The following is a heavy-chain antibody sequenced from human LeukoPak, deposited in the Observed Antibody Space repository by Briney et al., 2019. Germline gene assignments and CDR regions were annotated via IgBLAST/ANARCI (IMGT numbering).Heavy chain of an antibody. D-gene: IGHD1-26*01. V-gene: IGHV4-59*08. CDR3: AISSGSYFNFDY. CDR1: GGSISSYY. Sequence: PSETLSLTCTVSGGSISSYYWSWIRQPPGKGREWIGYIYYSGSTNYNPSLKSRVTISVDTSKNQFSLQLSSVTAADTAVYYCAISSGSYFNFDYWGKGTLVTVSS. CDR2: IYYSGST. J-gene: IGHJ4*02.